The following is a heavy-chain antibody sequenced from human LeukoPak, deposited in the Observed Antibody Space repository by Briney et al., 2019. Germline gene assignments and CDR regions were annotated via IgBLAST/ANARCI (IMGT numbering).Heavy chain of an antibody. J-gene: IGHJ3*02. CDR2: IYYSGSP. V-gene: IGHV4-59*01. CDR1: GASISSYY. Sequence: SETLSLTCNVSGASISSYYWSWIRQPPGKGLEWIGNIYYSGSPKYDPSLKSRITISVDTSKNQFSLKVSAVTAADTAVYYCASLKYQLPIWGQGTMVTVSS. D-gene: IGHD2-2*01. CDR3: ASLKYQLPI.